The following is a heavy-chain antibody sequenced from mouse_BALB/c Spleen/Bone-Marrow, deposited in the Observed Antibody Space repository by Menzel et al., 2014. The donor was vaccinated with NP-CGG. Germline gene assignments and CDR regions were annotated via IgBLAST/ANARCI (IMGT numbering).Heavy chain of an antibody. V-gene: IGHV7-1*02. Sequence: VQLQQSGGGLVQPGDSLRLSCATSGFTFSDFYTEWVRQPPGKRLEWIAASRNKAKYYTTEYSASVKGRFIVSRDTSQSVLYLQMNALRAEDTAIYYCARDVGYGNYFVYWGQGTLVTVSA. J-gene: IGHJ3*01. CDR1: GFTFSDFY. CDR2: SRNKAKYYTT. D-gene: IGHD2-10*02. CDR3: ARDVGYGNYFVY.